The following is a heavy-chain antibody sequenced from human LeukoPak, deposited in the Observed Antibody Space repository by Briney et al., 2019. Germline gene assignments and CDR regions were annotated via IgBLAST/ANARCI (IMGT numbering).Heavy chain of an antibody. CDR1: GFTFSSYR. V-gene: IGHV3-74*01. CDR2: INTGGSST. D-gene: IGHD3-3*01. CDR3: ARGSGTGDV. Sequence: GGSLRLSCVDSGFTFSSYRMHWVRQAPGKGLVWVSRINTGGSSTDYADSVKGRFSISRDNAKNTLYLQMNSLRDEDTAVYYCARGSGTGDVWGKGTTVTVSS. J-gene: IGHJ6*04.